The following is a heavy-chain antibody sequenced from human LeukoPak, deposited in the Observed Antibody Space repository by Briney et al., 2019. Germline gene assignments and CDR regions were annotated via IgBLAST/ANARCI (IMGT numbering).Heavy chain of an antibody. CDR3: ARDRSFGVVTKSHFDY. J-gene: IGHJ4*02. Sequence: SVKVSCKASGGTFSSYAISWVRQAPGQGLEWMGGIIPIFGTANYAQKFQGRATITADESTSTAYMELSSLRSEDTAVYYCARDRSFGVVTKSHFDYWGQGTLVTVSS. D-gene: IGHD3-3*01. CDR1: GGTFSSYA. V-gene: IGHV1-69*13. CDR2: IIPIFGTA.